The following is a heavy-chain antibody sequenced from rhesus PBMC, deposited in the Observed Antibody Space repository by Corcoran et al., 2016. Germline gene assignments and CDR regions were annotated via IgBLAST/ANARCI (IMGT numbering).Heavy chain of an antibody. J-gene: IGHJ5-2*02. CDR1: GFTFSSYG. V-gene: IGHV3S5*01. D-gene: IGHD3-40*01. CDR3: AKVVLKNALDV. Sequence: EVQLVETGGGLVKPGWSLQLSCAASGFTFSSYGMHWVRQPPGKGLEWVSRIISGGDSTEYAEPVKGRVPIARDNPKPTLSLQMECVRAEEPAVYYCAKVVLKNALDVWGRGVLVPVSS. CDR2: IISGGDST.